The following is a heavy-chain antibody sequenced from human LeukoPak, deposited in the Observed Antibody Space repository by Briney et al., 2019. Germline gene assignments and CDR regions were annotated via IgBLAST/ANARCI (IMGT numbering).Heavy chain of an antibody. CDR2: LTAIGNTI. CDR1: GFTFSDYK. Sequence: PGGSLRLSCAASGFTFSDYKMHWVRQAPGKGLEWVSYLTAIGNTIDYADSVKGRFTISRDNSKNSLYLQMNSLSTEDTALYYCAKGGSGWSYYFDFWGQGTLVTVSS. D-gene: IGHD6-19*01. V-gene: IGHV3-43*02. J-gene: IGHJ4*02. CDR3: AKGGSGWSYYFDF.